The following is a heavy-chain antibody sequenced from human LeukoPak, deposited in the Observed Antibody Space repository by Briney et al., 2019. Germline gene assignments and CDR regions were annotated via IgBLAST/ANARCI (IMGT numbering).Heavy chain of an antibody. CDR3: AKALRIAVAGFFDY. CDR2: IKQDGSEK. CDR1: GFTFSSYW. V-gene: IGHV3-7*03. J-gene: IGHJ4*02. D-gene: IGHD6-19*01. Sequence: WGSLRLSCAASGFTFSSYWMSGVSQAPGKGLEWVANIKQDGSEKYYVDSVKGRFTISRDNAKNSLYLQMNSLRAEDTAVYYCAKALRIAVAGFFDYWGQGTLVTVSS.